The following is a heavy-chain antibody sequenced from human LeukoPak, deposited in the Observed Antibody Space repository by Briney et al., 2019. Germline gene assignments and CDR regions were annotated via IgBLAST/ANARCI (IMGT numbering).Heavy chain of an antibody. CDR3: ARFDGIPGWFDP. J-gene: IGHJ5*02. Sequence: SETLSLTCTVSGGSISSGSYYWSWIRQPAGKGLEWIARIYTSGSTNYNPSLKSRVTISVDTSKNQFSLKLSSVTAADTAVYYCARFDGIPGWFDPWGQGTLVTVSS. V-gene: IGHV4-61*02. CDR1: GGSISSGSYY. CDR2: IYTSGST. D-gene: IGHD1-1*01.